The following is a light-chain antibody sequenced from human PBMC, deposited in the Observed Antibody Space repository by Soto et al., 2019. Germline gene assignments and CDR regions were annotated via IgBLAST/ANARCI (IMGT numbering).Light chain of an antibody. Sequence: EIVLTQSPATLSLSPGERATLSCRASQSIRSFLAWYQQKPGQAPRLLIYDASNRATGIPARFSGSGSGTDFTLTISSLEPEDFAVYYCPQRSNWPITFGQGTRLEIK. CDR1: QSIRSF. CDR3: PQRSNWPIT. V-gene: IGKV3-11*01. CDR2: DAS. J-gene: IGKJ5*01.